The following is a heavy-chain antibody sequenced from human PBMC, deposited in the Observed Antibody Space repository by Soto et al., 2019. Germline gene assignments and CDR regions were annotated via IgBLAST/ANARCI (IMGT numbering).Heavy chain of an antibody. D-gene: IGHD4-17*01. J-gene: IGHJ4*02. CDR1: GFIFSSYS. CDR2: ISSSSSTI. CDR3: ARADYGDYGIDY. Sequence: EVQLVESGGGLVQPAGSLRLSCAASGFIFSSYSMNWVRQAPGKGLEWVSYISSSSSTIYYADSVKGRFTISRDNAKNSLYLQMNSLRVEDTAVYYCARADYGDYGIDYWGQGTLVTVSS. V-gene: IGHV3-48*01.